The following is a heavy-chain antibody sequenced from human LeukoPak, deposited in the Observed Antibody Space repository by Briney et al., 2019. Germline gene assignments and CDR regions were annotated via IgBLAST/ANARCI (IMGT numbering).Heavy chain of an antibody. J-gene: IGHJ6*03. D-gene: IGHD2-15*01. CDR3: AKDIGGLGYYYMDV. CDR2: INNDGSGT. V-gene: IGHV3-74*01. Sequence: PGGSLRLSRAASGFTFSSYWMHWVRQAPGKGPVWVSRINNDGSGTTYADSVKGRFTISRDDAKNTLYLQMNSLRAEDTAVYYCAKDIGGLGYYYMDVWGKGTTVTVSS. CDR1: GFTFSSYW.